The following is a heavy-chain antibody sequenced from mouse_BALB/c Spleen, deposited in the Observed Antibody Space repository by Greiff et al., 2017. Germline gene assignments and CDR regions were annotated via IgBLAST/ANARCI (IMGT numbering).Heavy chain of an antibody. V-gene: IGHV1-7*01. CDR1: GYTFTSYW. CDR3: AKLGRGGYFDV. Sequence: VKLQESGAELAKPGASVKMSCKASGYTFTSYWMHWVKQRPGQGLEWIGYINPSTGYTEYNQKFKDKATLTADKSSSTAYMQLSSLTSEDSAVYYCAKLGRGGYFDVWGAGTTVTVSS. J-gene: IGHJ1*01. CDR2: INPSTGYT. D-gene: IGHD4-1*01.